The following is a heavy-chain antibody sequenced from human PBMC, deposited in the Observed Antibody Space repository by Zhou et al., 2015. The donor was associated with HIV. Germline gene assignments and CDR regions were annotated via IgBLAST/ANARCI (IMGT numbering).Heavy chain of an antibody. CDR1: GGTLGNYG. CDR2: IIPIFGTA. J-gene: IGHJ6*02. D-gene: IGHD4-17*01. Sequence: QVQLVQSGAEVKKPGSSVKVSCRASGGTLGNYGISWVRQAPGQGLEWMGGIIPIFGTASYAQRFQGRVTITADKSTSTAYMDLSSLRSEDTAVYYCARDTVTTDYYYYGMDVWGQGTTVTVSS. V-gene: IGHV1-69*06. CDR3: ARDTVTTDYYYYGMDV.